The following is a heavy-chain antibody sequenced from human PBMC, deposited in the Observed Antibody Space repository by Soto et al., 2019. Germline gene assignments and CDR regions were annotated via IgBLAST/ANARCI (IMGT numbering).Heavy chain of an antibody. V-gene: IGHV3-30-3*01. J-gene: IGHJ5*02. CDR3: ARVGDYDSSGYPFDP. CDR2: ISYDGSNK. CDR1: GFTFSSYA. D-gene: IGHD3-22*01. Sequence: QVQLVESGGGVVQPGRSLRLSCAASGFTFSSYAMHWVRQAPGKGLEWVAVISYDGSNKYYADSVKGRFTISRDNAKNTLYLQMNSLRAEDTAVYYGARVGDYDSSGYPFDPWGQGTLVTVSS.